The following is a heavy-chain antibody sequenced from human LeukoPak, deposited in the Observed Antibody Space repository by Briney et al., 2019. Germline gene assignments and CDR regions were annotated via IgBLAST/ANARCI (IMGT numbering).Heavy chain of an antibody. J-gene: IGHJ5*02. CDR3: ARGGSVAGSNWFDP. CDR1: GYTFSSYD. V-gene: IGHV1-8*01. D-gene: IGHD6-13*01. CDR2: MNPNIGNT. Sequence: GASVKVSCKASGYTFSSYDVNWVRQVTGQGLELMGWMNPNIGNTGYAQKFQGRVTMTRNTSISTAYMELSSLRSEDTAMYYCARGGSVAGSNWFDPWGQGTLVTVSS.